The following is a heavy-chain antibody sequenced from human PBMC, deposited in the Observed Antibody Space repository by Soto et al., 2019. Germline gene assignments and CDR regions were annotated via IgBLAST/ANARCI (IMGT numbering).Heavy chain of an antibody. CDR1: GYTLTELS. CDR3: ATGVVSYGYYYYGMDV. V-gene: IGHV1-24*01. CDR2: FDPEDGET. J-gene: IGHJ6*02. D-gene: IGHD5-18*01. Sequence: GASVKVSCKVSGYTLTELSMHWVRQAPGKGLEWMGGFDPEDGETIYAQKFQGRVTMTEDTSTDTAYMELSSLRSEDTAVYYCATGVVSYGYYYYGMDVWGQGTTVTVSS.